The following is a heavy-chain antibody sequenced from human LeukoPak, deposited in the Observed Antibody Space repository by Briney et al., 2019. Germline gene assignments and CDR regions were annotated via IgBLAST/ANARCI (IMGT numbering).Heavy chain of an antibody. Sequence: GGALRLSCAASGFTFSSYWLHWGRQAPGTGLVWVSRINSDRSCISYADSVKGRFTISRDNAKSTLYLQMNSLRAEDTAVYYCARGPTYYYDSSGYFYWGQGTLVTVSS. CDR3: ARGPTYYYDSSGYFY. CDR1: GFTFSSYW. D-gene: IGHD3-22*01. V-gene: IGHV3-74*01. CDR2: INSDRSCI. J-gene: IGHJ4*02.